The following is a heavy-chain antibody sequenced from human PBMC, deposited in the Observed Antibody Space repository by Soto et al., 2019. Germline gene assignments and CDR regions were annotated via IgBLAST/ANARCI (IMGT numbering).Heavy chain of an antibody. CDR2: IYYSGST. Sequence: SETLSLTCTVSGGSMSTYFWSWIRQTPGKGLEWIGSIYYSGSTDYNPSLKSQVTISVDSSKNQFSLRLTSVTAADTAVYYCERWYGTTSFDCWGQGTLVTVSS. CDR3: ERWYGTTSFDC. CDR1: GGSMSTYF. D-gene: IGHD1-1*01. J-gene: IGHJ4*02. V-gene: IGHV4-59*01.